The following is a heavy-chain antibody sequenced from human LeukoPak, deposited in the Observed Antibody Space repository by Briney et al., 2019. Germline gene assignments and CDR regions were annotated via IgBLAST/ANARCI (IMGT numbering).Heavy chain of an antibody. J-gene: IGHJ4*02. CDR1: GFTFDDYG. CDR2: INWNGGNT. D-gene: IGHD3-16*01. V-gene: IGHV3-20*01. Sequence: GGSLRLSCAASGFTFDDYGMSWVRQAPGKGLEWVSGINWNGGNTGYVDSVKGRFTISRDNAKNSLYLQMNSLRDEDTALYHCARVGNYVWGSCPYYFDYWGQGTLVTVSS. CDR3: ARVGNYVWGSCPYYFDY.